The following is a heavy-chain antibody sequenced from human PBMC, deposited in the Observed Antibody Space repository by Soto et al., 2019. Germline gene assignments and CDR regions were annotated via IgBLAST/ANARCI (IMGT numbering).Heavy chain of an antibody. CDR3: ARAVRTGFYGIDV. CDR2: LIPVFGTS. J-gene: IGHJ6*02. V-gene: IGHV1-69*01. Sequence: QVQLVQSGAEVKKPGSSVKVSCRASGDSFSNYAVNWLRQAPGRGLEWMGGLIPVFGTSNYAEKFRGRLTITADESTSTAYMELSSLTSEDTAVYYCARAVRTGFYGIDVWGQGTTVSVSS. CDR1: GDSFSNYA.